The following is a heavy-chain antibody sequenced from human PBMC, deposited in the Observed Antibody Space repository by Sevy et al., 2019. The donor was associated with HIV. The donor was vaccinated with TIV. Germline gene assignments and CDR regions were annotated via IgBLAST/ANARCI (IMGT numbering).Heavy chain of an antibody. J-gene: IGHJ6*02. CDR1: GGSISSSSYY. CDR3: ARHPNTVAGNYYYYYGMDV. V-gene: IGHV4-39*01. Sequence: SETLSLTCTVSGGSISSSSYYWGWIRQPPGKGLEWIGSIYYSGSTYYNPSLKSRVTISVDTSKNQFSLKLSSVTAADTAVYYRARHPNTVAGNYYYYYGMDVWGQGTTVTVSS. D-gene: IGHD5-12*01. CDR2: IYYSGST.